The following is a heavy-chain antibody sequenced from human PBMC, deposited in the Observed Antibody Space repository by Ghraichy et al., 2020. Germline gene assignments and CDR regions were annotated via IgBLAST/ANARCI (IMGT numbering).Heavy chain of an antibody. CDR2: IYYSGST. J-gene: IGHJ6*02. CDR3: ASLGIDYYYGMDV. Sequence: SETLSLTCTVSGGSISSSSYYWGWIRQPPGKGLEWIGSIYYSGSTYYNPSLKSRVTISVDTSKNQFSLKLSSVTAADTAVYYCASLGIDYYYGMDVWGQGTTVTVSS. V-gene: IGHV4-39*01. D-gene: IGHD7-27*01. CDR1: GGSISSSSYY.